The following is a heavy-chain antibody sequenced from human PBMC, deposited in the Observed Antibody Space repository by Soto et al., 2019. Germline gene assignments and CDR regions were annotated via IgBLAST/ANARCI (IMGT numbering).Heavy chain of an antibody. V-gene: IGHV3-7*01. CDR2: IKEDGSEK. D-gene: IGHD2-15*01. CDR1: GFTLSYYW. Sequence: EVQLMESGGGLVQPGGSLRLSCAASGFTLSYYWMSWVRQAPGKGLEWVANIKEDGSEKYYVDSVKGRFTISRDNAQNSVFLQMNSLRVEDTAIYYCARDCSGGSCQYWGQGPLVTVSS. J-gene: IGHJ4*02. CDR3: ARDCSGGSCQY.